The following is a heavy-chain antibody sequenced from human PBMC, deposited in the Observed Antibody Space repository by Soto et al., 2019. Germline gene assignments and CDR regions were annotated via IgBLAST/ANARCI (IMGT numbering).Heavy chain of an antibody. V-gene: IGHV1-3*01. Sequence: GASVKVSCKASGYTFTSYAMHWVRQAPGQRLEWMGWINAGNGNTKYSQKFQGRVTITRDTYGSTAYMELSRLRSEDTAVYDCAGDQGLTMIVAVTYLGYGMDVCGQGTKVTVYS. CDR2: INAGNGNT. CDR3: AGDQGLTMIVAVTYLGYGMDV. CDR1: GYTFTSYA. J-gene: IGHJ6*01. D-gene: IGHD3-22*01.